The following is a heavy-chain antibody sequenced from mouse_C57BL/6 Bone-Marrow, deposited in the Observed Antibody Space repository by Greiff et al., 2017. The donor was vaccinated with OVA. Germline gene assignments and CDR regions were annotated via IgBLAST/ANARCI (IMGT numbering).Heavy chain of an antibody. CDR2: INPSTGGT. V-gene: IGHV1-42*01. D-gene: IGHD5-5*01. CDR3: ARKRTTRGYYCDY. CDR1: GYSFTGYY. J-gene: IGHJ2*01. Sequence: VQLQQSGPELVKPGASVKISCKASGYSFTGYYMNWVKQSPEKSLEWIGEINPSTGGTTYNQKFKAKATLTVDKSSSTAYMQLKSLTSEDSAVYYWARKRTTRGYYCDYWGQGTTLTVSS.